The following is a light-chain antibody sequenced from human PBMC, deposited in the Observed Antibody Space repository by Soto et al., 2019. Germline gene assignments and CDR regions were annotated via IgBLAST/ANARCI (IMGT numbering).Light chain of an antibody. Sequence: EIVLTQSPATLSLSPGERATLSCRASQSVSSSLAWYQQKPGQAPRLLIYDASNRATNIPARLTGSGSGTEFTLTISSLEPEDFAVYYCQQRSNWPSTFDQGTKLEIK. CDR1: QSVSSS. V-gene: IGKV3-11*01. J-gene: IGKJ2*01. CDR3: QQRSNWPST. CDR2: DAS.